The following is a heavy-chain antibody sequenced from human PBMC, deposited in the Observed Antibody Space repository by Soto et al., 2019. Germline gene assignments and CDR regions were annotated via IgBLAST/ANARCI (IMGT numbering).Heavy chain of an antibody. J-gene: IGHJ6*02. CDR1: GGSISSGGYY. D-gene: IGHD1-26*01. Sequence: PSETLSLTCTVSGGSISSGGYYWSWIRQHPGKGLEWIGYIYYSGSTYYNPSLKSRVTISVDTSKNQFSLKLSSVTAADTAVYYCARDLRPGVGAAYYYYGMDVWRQGTTVTVSS. CDR2: IYYSGST. CDR3: ARDLRPGVGAAYYYYGMDV. V-gene: IGHV4-31*03.